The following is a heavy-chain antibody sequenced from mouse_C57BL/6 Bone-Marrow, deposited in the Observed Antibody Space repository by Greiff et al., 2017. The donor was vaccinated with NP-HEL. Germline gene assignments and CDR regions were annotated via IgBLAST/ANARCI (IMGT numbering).Heavy chain of an antibody. CDR3: ARLLWLRRHWYFDV. V-gene: IGHV5-9*01. D-gene: IGHD2-2*01. J-gene: IGHJ1*03. CDR1: GFTFSSYT. Sequence: DVMLVESGGGLVKPGGSLKLSCAASGFTFSSYTMSWVRQTPEKRLEWVATISGGGGNTYYPDSVKGRFTISRDNAKNTLYLQMSSLRSEDTALYYCARLLWLRRHWYFDVWGTGTTVTVSS. CDR2: ISGGGGNT.